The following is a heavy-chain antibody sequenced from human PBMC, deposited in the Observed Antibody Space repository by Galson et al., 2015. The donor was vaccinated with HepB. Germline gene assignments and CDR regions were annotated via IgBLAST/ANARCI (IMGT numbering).Heavy chain of an antibody. V-gene: IGHV4-39*02. J-gene: IGHJ5*02. CDR3: ARNGDSGDFVSWFDP. CDR2: IYYTGSA. D-gene: IGHD4-17*01. CDR1: GGSVSNYNYY. Sequence: ETLSLTCTVSGGSVSNYNYYWAWIRQPPGKGPEWIGSIYYTGSAYYNPSLKSRVTVSVDTSKNHFSLSLTSVTAADTAIYYCARNGDSGDFVSWFDPWGQGTLVTVSS.